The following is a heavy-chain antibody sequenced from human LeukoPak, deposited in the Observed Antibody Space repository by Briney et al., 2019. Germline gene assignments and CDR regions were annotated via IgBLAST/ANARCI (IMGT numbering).Heavy chain of an antibody. J-gene: IGHJ6*02. V-gene: IGHV4-34*01. Sequence: SETLSLTCTVSGGSISSYYWSWIRQPPGKGLEWIGEINHSGSTNYNPSLKSRVTISVDTSKNQFSLKLSSVTAADTAVYYCARGAYCTNGVCYGRGMDVWGQGTTVTVSS. D-gene: IGHD2-8*01. CDR1: GGSISSYY. CDR2: INHSGST. CDR3: ARGAYCTNGVCYGRGMDV.